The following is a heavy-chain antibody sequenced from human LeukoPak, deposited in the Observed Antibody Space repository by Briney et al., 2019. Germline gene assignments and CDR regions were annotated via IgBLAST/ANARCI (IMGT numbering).Heavy chain of an antibody. Sequence: PGRSLRLSCTASGFSFGDFGVSWVRQAPGKGLGWVSGLTDSGGSTYYADSVKGRFTISRDNSENTLYLQMNSLRAEDTAVYYCAKDRSSSWSFDFWGQGTLVTVSS. CDR3: AKDRSSSWSFDF. D-gene: IGHD6-13*01. J-gene: IGHJ4*02. CDR2: LTDSGGST. CDR1: GFSFGDFG. V-gene: IGHV3-23*01.